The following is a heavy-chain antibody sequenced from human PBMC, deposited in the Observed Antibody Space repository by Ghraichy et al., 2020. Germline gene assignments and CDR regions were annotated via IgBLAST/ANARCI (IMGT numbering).Heavy chain of an antibody. D-gene: IGHD5-12*01. CDR1: GFTFSSYW. J-gene: IGHJ3*02. CDR2: INSDGSST. V-gene: IGHV3-74*01. CDR3: AFNLRLQVAFDI. Sequence: GGSLRLSCAASGFTFSSYWIHWVRQAPGKGLGWDSRINSDGSSTSYADTVKGRFTISRDNAKNTLYLQMNSLRAEDTAVYYCAFNLRLQVAFDIWGQGTMVTVSS.